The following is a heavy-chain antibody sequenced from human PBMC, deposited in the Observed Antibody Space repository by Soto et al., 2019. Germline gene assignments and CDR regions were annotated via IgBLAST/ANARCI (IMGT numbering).Heavy chain of an antibody. D-gene: IGHD1-1*01. J-gene: IGHJ6*02. Sequence: QVQLQESGPGLVKPSGTLSLTCVVSGASISDSHWWTWVRQPPGKGLEWIGEMFHSGSTNYNPTLKSRVTISIDKSRDQFSLNLNSVTAADTAVYYCAKNNDGAINAWGHGTTVTVSS. V-gene: IGHV4-4*02. CDR3: AKNNDGAINA. CDR2: MFHSGST. CDR1: GASISDSHW.